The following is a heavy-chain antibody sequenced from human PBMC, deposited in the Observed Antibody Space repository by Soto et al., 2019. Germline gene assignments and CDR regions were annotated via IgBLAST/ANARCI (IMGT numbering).Heavy chain of an antibody. CDR3: ARCQAYGDYGAF. Sequence: GASVKVSCEACGYSVTSYGISWVRQAPGQGLEWMGWISAYNGNTNYAQKLQGRVTMTTDTSTSTAYMELRSLRSDDTAVYYCARCQAYGDYGAFWGQGTLVPVSS. D-gene: IGHD3-10*01. V-gene: IGHV1-18*01. CDR1: GYSVTSYG. CDR2: ISAYNGNT. J-gene: IGHJ4*02.